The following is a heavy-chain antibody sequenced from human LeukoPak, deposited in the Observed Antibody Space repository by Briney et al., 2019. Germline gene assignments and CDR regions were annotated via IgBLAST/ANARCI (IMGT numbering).Heavy chain of an antibody. J-gene: IGHJ2*01. D-gene: IGHD3-10*01. CDR3: AREVRYFDL. V-gene: IGHV4-34*01. Sequence: SETLSLTCPVYGGSFSGYYWSWIRQPPGKGLEWIGEINHSGSTNYNPSLKSRVTISVDTSKNQFSLKLSSVTAADTAVYYCAREVRYFDLWGRGTLVTVSS. CDR2: INHSGST. CDR1: GGSFSGYY.